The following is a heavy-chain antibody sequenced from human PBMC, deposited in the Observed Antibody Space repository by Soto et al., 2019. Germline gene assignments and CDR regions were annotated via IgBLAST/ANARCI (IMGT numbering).Heavy chain of an antibody. CDR3: ARALTDFDA. D-gene: IGHD7-27*01. CDR1: GDPFRNYY. J-gene: IGHJ4*02. CDR2: INPKDGRT. V-gene: IGHV1-46*01. Sequence: QVHLVQSGTAVKRPGASVMISCQASGDPFRNYYVHWVRQAPGQGLAWMGIINPKDGRTYYAQTFRGSLTGTWDASTTTVFMDLTNLRSDDTAVYFCARALTDFDAWGPGTLVTVSS.